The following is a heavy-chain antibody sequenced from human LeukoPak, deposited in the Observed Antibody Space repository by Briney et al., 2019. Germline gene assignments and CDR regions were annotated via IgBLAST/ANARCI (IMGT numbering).Heavy chain of an antibody. Sequence: GGSLRLSCAASGFTFSGSAMHWVRQASGKGLEWVGRIRSKANSYATAYAASVKGRFTISRDDSKNTAYLQMNSLKTEDTAVYYCTRSHPPLYDSSGYDGTGYFDYWGQGTLVTVSS. CDR3: TRSHPPLYDSSGYDGTGYFDY. D-gene: IGHD3-22*01. V-gene: IGHV3-73*01. J-gene: IGHJ4*02. CDR1: GFTFSGSA. CDR2: IRSKANSYAT.